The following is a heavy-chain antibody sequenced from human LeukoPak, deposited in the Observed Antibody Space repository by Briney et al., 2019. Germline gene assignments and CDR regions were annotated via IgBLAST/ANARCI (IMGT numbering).Heavy chain of an antibody. Sequence: GRSLRLSCAASGFTFDDYAMHWVRQAPGKGLEWVSGISWNSGSIGYADSVKGRFTISRDNAKNSLYLQMNSLRAEDTALYYCAKDLGPPLHGDYGYYFDYWGQGTLVTVSS. D-gene: IGHD4-17*01. CDR2: ISWNSGSI. J-gene: IGHJ4*02. V-gene: IGHV3-9*01. CDR1: GFTFDDYA. CDR3: AKDLGPPLHGDYGYYFDY.